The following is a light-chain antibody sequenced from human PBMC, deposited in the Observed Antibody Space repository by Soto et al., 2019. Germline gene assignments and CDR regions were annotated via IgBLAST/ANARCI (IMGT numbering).Light chain of an antibody. Sequence: QSVLTQPPSVSGAPGQRVTISCTGSSSNIGAGYDVHWYQQLPGTAPKLLSYGNSNRPSGVPDRFSGSKSGTSASLAITGRRAEDEADYYCQSYDSSLSGWVFGGGTKLPVL. J-gene: IGLJ3*02. CDR1: SSNIGAGYD. CDR3: QSYDSSLSGWV. V-gene: IGLV1-40*01. CDR2: GNS.